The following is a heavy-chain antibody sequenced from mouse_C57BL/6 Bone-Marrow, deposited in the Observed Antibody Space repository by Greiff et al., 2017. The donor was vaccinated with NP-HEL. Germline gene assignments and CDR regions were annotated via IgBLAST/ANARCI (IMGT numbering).Heavy chain of an antibody. Sequence: EVKLMESGGGLVQPGGSLKLSCAASGFTFSDYYMYWVRQTPEKRLEWVAYISNGGGSTYYPDTVKGRFTISRDNAKNTLYLQMSRLKSEDTAMYYSARGEAESWFAYWGQGTLVTVSA. CDR1: GFTFSDYY. J-gene: IGHJ3*01. CDR2: ISNGGGST. V-gene: IGHV5-12*01. CDR3: ARGEAESWFAY.